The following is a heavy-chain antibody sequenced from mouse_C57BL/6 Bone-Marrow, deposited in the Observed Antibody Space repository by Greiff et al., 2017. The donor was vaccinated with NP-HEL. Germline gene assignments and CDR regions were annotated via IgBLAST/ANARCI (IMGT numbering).Heavy chain of an antibody. CDR3: ARGGKTLLHFYY. CDR2: IYPGDGDT. Sequence: QVQLQQSGAELVKPGASVKISCKASGYAFSSYWMNWVKQRPGKGLEWIGQIYPGDGDTNYNGKFKGKATLTADKSSSTAYMQLSSLTSEDSAVYFCARGGKTLLHFYYWGQGTTLTVSS. J-gene: IGHJ2*01. CDR1: GYAFSSYW. V-gene: IGHV1-80*01. D-gene: IGHD2-10*01.